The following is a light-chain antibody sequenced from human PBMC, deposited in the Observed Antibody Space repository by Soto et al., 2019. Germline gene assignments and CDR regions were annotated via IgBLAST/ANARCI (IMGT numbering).Light chain of an antibody. Sequence: EIVLTQSPGTLSLSPGERATLSCRASQSVSSDYLAWYQQKSGQTPRLLIYIASSRAPGIPDRFSGRGSGTHFTLTIRRVEPEDFAVYYCQQYGSSPWTFGQGTKVEI. J-gene: IGKJ1*01. CDR1: QSVSSDY. CDR3: QQYGSSPWT. CDR2: IAS. V-gene: IGKV3-20*01.